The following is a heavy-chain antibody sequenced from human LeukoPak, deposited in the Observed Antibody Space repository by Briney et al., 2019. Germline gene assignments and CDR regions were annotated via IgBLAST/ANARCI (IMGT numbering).Heavy chain of an antibody. D-gene: IGHD5-12*01. CDR2: IIPFLDTS. V-gene: IGHV1-69*05. Sequence: SVKVSCKASGGTFSKYALSWVRQAPGQGLEWMGAIIPFLDTSNYPPKFQDRVTITTDESTSTAYMDLSSLRSDVTAVYYCARAQAGNYDWPLDLWGQGTLVTVSS. J-gene: IGHJ5*02. CDR3: ARAQAGNYDWPLDL. CDR1: GGTFSKYA.